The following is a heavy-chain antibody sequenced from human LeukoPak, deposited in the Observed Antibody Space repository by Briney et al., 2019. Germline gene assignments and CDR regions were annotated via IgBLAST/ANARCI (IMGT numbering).Heavy chain of an antibody. CDR1: GYSFTSYW. CDR3: ARSTNWFDP. CDR2: IYPGDSDT. V-gene: IGHV5-51*01. J-gene: IGHJ5*02. Sequence: GESLKISCKASGYSFTSYWIAWVRQMPGKGLEWMGSIYPGDSDTRYSPSFQGQVTISADKSIRTAYLQWSSLKASDTAMYYCARSTNWFDPWGQGTLVTVSS.